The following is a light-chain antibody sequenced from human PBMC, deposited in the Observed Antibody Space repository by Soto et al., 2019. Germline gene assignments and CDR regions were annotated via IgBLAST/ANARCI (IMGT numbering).Light chain of an antibody. CDR1: DSIDRY. J-gene: IGKJ3*01. CDR2: AAS. V-gene: IGKV1-39*01. CDR3: QRTYNAPFT. Sequence: DIQMTXXXXSLSAFVGDTVTISCRATDSIDRYLNWYQQKPGQAPRVLITAASTLESGVPSRFSGSGSGTDFTLTINNLQPEDFATYYCQRTYNAPFTFGPGTKVDIK.